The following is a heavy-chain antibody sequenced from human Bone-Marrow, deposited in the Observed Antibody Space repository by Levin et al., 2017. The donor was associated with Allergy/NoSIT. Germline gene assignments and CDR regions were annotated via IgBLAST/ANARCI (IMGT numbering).Heavy chain of an antibody. V-gene: IGHV3-20*04. D-gene: IGHD3-10*01. CDR2: INWNGGST. CDR1: GFTFDDYG. CDR3: ARDAGITMVRGVRSSYYYYMDV. Sequence: TGGSLRLSCAASGFTFDDYGMSWVRQAPGKGLEWVSGINWNGGSTGYADSVKGRFTISRDNAKNSLYLQMNSLRAEDTALYYCARDAGITMVRGVRSSYYYYMDVWGKGTTVTVSS. J-gene: IGHJ6*03.